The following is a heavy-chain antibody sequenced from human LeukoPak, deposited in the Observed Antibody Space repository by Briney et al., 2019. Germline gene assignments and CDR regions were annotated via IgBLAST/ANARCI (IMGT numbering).Heavy chain of an antibody. CDR3: ARVKVGYCSSTSCYVSGGIDY. CDR1: GESFSGYY. D-gene: IGHD2-2*01. V-gene: IGHV4-34*01. J-gene: IGHJ4*02. Sequence: SETLSLTCAVYGESFSGYYWSWIRQPPGKGLEWIGEINHSGSTNYNPSLKSRVTISVDTSKNQFSLKLSSVTAADTAVYYCARVKVGYCSSTSCYVSGGIDYWGQGTLVTVSS. CDR2: INHSGST.